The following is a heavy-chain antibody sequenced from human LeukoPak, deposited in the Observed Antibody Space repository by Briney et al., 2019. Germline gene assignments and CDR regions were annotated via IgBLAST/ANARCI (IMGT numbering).Heavy chain of an antibody. CDR2: INDRGTGT. CDR1: GFTFSKFA. J-gene: IGHJ4*02. Sequence: GGSLRLSCAASGFTFSKFALSWVRQAPGKGLEWVSTINDRGTGTYYADSVKGRFTISRDNSENTLDLQMNSLRAEDTAVYYCAKVGFTSEWLGISGYYFDYWGQGTLVIVSS. V-gene: IGHV3-23*01. CDR3: AKVGFTSEWLGISGYYFDY. D-gene: IGHD3-3*01.